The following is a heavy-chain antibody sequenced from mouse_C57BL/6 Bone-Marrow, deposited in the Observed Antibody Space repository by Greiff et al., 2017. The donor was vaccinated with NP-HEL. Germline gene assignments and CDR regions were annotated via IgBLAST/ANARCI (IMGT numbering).Heavy chain of an antibody. CDR3: ARSDYDEERVDY. V-gene: IGHV1-64*01. CDR2: IHPNSGST. Sequence: QVQLQQPGAELVKPGASVKLSCKASGYTFTSDWMHWVKQRPGPGLEWIGMIHPNSGSTNYNEKLKSKATLTVDKSSSKAYMQLSSLTSEDSAVYYCARSDYDEERVDYWGQGTTLTVSS. D-gene: IGHD2-4*01. J-gene: IGHJ2*01. CDR1: GYTFTSDW.